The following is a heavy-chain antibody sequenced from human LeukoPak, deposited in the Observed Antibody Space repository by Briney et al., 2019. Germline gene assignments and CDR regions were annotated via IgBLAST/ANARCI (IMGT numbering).Heavy chain of an antibody. Sequence: PGGSLRLSCEALGFTLSNRWMTWVRQAPGKGLEWVATLKQGGSDKFYVDSVRGRFTISGDNAKNSLFLEMNSLRVEDTAVYYCARDPFDLWGQGTLVTVSS. V-gene: IGHV3-7*01. CDR2: LKQGGSDK. CDR1: GFTLSNRW. CDR3: ARDPFDL. J-gene: IGHJ5*02.